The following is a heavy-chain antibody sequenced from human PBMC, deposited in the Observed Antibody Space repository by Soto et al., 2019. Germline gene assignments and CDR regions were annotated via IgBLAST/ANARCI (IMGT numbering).Heavy chain of an antibody. D-gene: IGHD6-13*01. V-gene: IGHV1-2*02. Sequence: QVQLVQSGAEVKKPGASVKVSCKASGYTFTAYFLHWVRQAPGQGLEWMGWINPNSGATNYAQKFQGRVTMSRDTPTRTAYMDLSSLRSDDTAVYSCARGLGPGYSSSYSFDHWGQGTLVTVSS. CDR3: ARGLGPGYSSSYSFDH. CDR2: INPNSGAT. CDR1: GYTFTAYF. J-gene: IGHJ5*02.